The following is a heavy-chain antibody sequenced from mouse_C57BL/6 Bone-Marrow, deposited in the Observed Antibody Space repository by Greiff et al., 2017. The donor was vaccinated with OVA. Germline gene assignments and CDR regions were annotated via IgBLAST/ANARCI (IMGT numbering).Heavy chain of an antibody. D-gene: IGHD2-3*01. Sequence: QVQLQQSGPELVKPGASVKISCKASGYSFTSYYIHWVKQRPGPGLEWIGWIYPGSGNTKYNEKFKGKATLTADTSSSTAYMQLSSLTSVDSAVYYCARRGIYDGYYGSFFDYWGQGTTLTVSS. CDR3: ARRGIYDGYYGSFFDY. CDR2: IYPGSGNT. V-gene: IGHV1-66*01. CDR1: GYSFTSYY. J-gene: IGHJ2*01.